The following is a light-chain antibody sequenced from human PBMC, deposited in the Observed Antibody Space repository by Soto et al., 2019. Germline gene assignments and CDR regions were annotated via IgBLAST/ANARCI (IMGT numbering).Light chain of an antibody. CDR1: QSVSISY. CDR2: GAS. CDR3: QQYKSWPIT. J-gene: IGKJ5*01. V-gene: IGKV3-15*01. Sequence: EIVLTHSPGTLSLSPGEIASLSCRASQSVSISYLAWYQQKPGPAPRLLIYGASTRATGIPARFTGSGSGTEFTLTISGLQSEDFAIYFCQQYKSWPITFGHGTRLEIK.